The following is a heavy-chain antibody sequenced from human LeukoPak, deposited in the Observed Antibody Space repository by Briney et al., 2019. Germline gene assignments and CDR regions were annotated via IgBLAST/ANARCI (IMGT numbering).Heavy chain of an antibody. CDR3: AKDGLGIWSRGYFDY. CDR1: GFTFSTYW. D-gene: IGHD7-27*01. J-gene: IGHJ4*02. Sequence: GGSLRLSCAASGFTFSTYWMHWVRQDPGKGLVWVSRISSDASITSYANPVKGRFIISRDNAKNTLYLQMNSLRAEDTAVYYCAKDGLGIWSRGYFDYWGQGTLVTVSS. V-gene: IGHV3-74*01. CDR2: ISSDASIT.